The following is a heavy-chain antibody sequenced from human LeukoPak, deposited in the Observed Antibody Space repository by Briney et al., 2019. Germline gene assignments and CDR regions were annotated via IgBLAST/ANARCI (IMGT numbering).Heavy chain of an antibody. CDR1: GGSFSGYY. CDR2: INHSGST. J-gene: IGHJ5*02. CDR3: ARVRGIYDYVWGTPYNWFDP. D-gene: IGHD3-16*01. V-gene: IGHV4-34*01. Sequence: SETLSLTCAVYGGSFSGYYWSWIRQPPGKGLEWIGEINHSGSTNYNPSLKNRFTISVSTSKNQFSLKLSSVTAADTAVYYCARVRGIYDYVWGTPYNWFDPWGQGTLVTVSS.